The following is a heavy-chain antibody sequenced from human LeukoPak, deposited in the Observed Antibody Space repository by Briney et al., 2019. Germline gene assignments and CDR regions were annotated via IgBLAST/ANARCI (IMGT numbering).Heavy chain of an antibody. J-gene: IGHJ4*02. CDR1: GGTFSSYA. V-gene: IGHV1-69*01. Sequence: SVKVSCKASGGTFSSYAISWVRQAPGQGLEWMGGIIPIFGTANYAQKFQGRVTITADESTSTAYMELSSLRSEDTAVYCCAREKSCSSTSCYGYFDYWGQGTLVTVSS. CDR3: AREKSCSSTSCYGYFDY. D-gene: IGHD2-2*01. CDR2: IIPIFGTA.